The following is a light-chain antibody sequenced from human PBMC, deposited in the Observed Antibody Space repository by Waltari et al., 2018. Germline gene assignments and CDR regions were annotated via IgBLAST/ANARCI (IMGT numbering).Light chain of an antibody. CDR3: QVWDSSSDHVV. Sequence: SYVLTQPPSESVAPGKTARITCGGKNIGSKSVHWYQQKPGQAPVLVIYYDSDRPSGIPERFSGTKSGNTATLTISRAEAGDEADYYCQVWDSSSDHVVFGGGTK. J-gene: IGLJ2*01. CDR1: NIGSKS. V-gene: IGLV3-21*04. CDR2: YDS.